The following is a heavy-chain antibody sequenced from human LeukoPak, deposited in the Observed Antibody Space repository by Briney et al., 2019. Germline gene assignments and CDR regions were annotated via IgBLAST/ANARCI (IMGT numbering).Heavy chain of an antibody. D-gene: IGHD2-2*01. CDR2: INPSGGST. CDR3: ARVSSTDCSSTSCYFGR. J-gene: IGHJ4*02. V-gene: IGHV1-46*01. Sequence: ASVKVSCKASGYAFTSYYMHWVRQAPGQGLEWMGIINPSGGSTSYAQKFQGRVTMTRDTSTSTVYMELSSLRSEDTAVYYCARVSSTDCSSTSCYFGRWGQGTLVTVSS. CDR1: GYAFTSYY.